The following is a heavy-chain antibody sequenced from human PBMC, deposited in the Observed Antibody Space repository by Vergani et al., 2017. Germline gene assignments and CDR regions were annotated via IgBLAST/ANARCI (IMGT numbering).Heavy chain of an antibody. Sequence: QVQLVQSGAGVKKPGSSVKVSCKASGGTFSSYTISWVRQAPGQGLEWMGRIIPILGIVNYAQKFQGRVTITADKSTSTAYMELSSRRSEERAVYYCANTVRGYYDGSGYYPFEYWGQGTLVTVSS. V-gene: IGHV1-69*02. CDR1: GGTFSSYT. D-gene: IGHD3-22*01. CDR3: ANTVRGYYDGSGYYPFEY. J-gene: IGHJ4*02. CDR2: IIPILGIV.